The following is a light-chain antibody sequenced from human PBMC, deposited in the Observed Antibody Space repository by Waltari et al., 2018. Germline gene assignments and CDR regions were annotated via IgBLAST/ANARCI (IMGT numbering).Light chain of an antibody. CDR1: SSDVGGYNY. Sequence: QSALTQPRSVSGSPGQSVTISCTGTSSDVGGYNYVSWYQQHPGKAPKLMIYDVSKRPSGVPDRFSGDKSGNTASLTISGLQAEDEADYYCCSYAGSVVFGGGTKLTVL. CDR3: CSYAGSVV. J-gene: IGLJ2*01. CDR2: DVS. V-gene: IGLV2-11*01.